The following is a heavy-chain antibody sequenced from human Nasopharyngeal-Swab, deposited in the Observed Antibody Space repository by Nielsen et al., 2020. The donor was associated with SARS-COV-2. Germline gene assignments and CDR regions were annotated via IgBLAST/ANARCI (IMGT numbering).Heavy chain of an antibody. V-gene: IGHV4-34*01. J-gene: IGHJ6*03. D-gene: IGHD3-22*01. Sequence: WMRQSPGEGLEWIGEINHSGSTNYNPSLKSRVTISVDTSKNQFSLKLSSVTAADTAVYYCARDYYDSSGYPNRGYMDVWGKGTTVTVSS. CDR3: ARDYYDSSGYPNRGYMDV. CDR2: INHSGST.